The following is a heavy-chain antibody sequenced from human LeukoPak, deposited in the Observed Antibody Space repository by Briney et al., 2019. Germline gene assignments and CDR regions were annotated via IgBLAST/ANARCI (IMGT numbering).Heavy chain of an antibody. Sequence: PSETLSLTCTVSGDSINSYYWNWIRQPPGKGLEWIGYIYYSGRTDYNPSLKSRVTISVDTSKHQFSMKLKSVTAADMAVYFCARGRWLPNAFDIWGQGTMVTVFS. CDR3: ARGRWLPNAFDI. CDR1: GDSINSYY. J-gene: IGHJ3*02. CDR2: IYYSGRT. V-gene: IGHV4-59*01. D-gene: IGHD5-24*01.